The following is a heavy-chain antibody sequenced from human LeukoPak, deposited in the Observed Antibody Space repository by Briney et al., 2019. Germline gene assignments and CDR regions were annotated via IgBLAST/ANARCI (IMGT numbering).Heavy chain of an antibody. J-gene: IGHJ2*01. Sequence: SETLSLTCTVSGGSISSSSYYWGWIRQPPGKGLEWIGSIYYSGSTYYNPSLKSRVTISVDTSKNQFSLKLSSVTAADTAVYYCARHDHGGNSARWYFDLWGRGTLVTVSS. CDR1: GGSISSSSYY. CDR3: ARHDHGGNSARWYFDL. D-gene: IGHD4-23*01. V-gene: IGHV4-39*01. CDR2: IYYSGST.